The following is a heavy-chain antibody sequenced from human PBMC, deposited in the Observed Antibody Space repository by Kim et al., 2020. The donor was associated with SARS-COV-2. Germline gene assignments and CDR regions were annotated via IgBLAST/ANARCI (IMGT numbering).Heavy chain of an antibody. Sequence: SETLSLTCTVSGGSISSYYWSWIRQPPGKGLEWIGYIYYSGSTNYNPSLKSRVTISVDTSKNQFSLKLSSVTAADTAVYYCARGRIQLWPLDYWGQGTLVTVSS. D-gene: IGHD5-18*01. J-gene: IGHJ4*02. V-gene: IGHV4-59*01. CDR1: GGSISSYY. CDR3: ARGRIQLWPLDY. CDR2: IYYSGST.